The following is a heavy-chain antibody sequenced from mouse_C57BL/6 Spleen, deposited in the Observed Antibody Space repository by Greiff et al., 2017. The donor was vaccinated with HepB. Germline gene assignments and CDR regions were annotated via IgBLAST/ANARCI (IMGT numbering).Heavy chain of an antibody. CDR2: IDPEDGDT. CDR3: TTEGYSNYSYWYFDV. CDR1: DFNIKDYY. V-gene: IGHV14-1*01. D-gene: IGHD2-5*01. J-gene: IGHJ1*03. Sequence: EVQLQQSGAELVRPGASVKLSCTASDFNIKDYYMHWVKQRPEQGLEWIGRIDPEDGDTEYAPKFQGKATMTADTSSNTAYLQRSSLTSEDTAVYYCTTEGYSNYSYWYFDVWGTGTTVTVSS.